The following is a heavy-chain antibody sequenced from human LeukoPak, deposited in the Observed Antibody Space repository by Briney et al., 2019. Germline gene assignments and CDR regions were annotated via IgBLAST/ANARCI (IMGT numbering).Heavy chain of an antibody. V-gene: IGHV4-39*01. Sequence: SETPSLTCTVSGGSISSIKSYWGWVRQPPGKGLEWIGSIYYSGSTYYNPSLKSRVTISVDTSKNQFSLKLSSVTAADTAVYYCARSNGDYPFDYWAREPWSPSPQ. CDR2: IYYSGST. J-gene: IGHJ4*02. D-gene: IGHD4-17*01. CDR3: ARSNGDYPFDY. CDR1: GGSISSIKSY.